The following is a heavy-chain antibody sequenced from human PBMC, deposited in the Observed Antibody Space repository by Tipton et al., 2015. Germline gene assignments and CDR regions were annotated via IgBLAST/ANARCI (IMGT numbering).Heavy chain of an antibody. D-gene: IGHD4/OR15-4a*01. J-gene: IGHJ4*02. V-gene: IGHV3-30*02. Sequence: SLRLSCTASGFTLSTHGMYWVRQAPGKGLEWVASIRHDGSSKYYTDSVKGRFTISRDNSKNTLYLQMNSLRTEDTAVYYCARSAGGGIYGAYSDYWGQGALVTVSS. CDR2: IRHDGSSK. CDR3: ARSAGGGIYGAYSDY. CDR1: GFTLSTHG.